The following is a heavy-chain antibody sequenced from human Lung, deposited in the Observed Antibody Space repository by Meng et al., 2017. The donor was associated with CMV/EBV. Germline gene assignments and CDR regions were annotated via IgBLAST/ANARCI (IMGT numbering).Heavy chain of an antibody. CDR3: ARASARVAAAGRRDLRY. CDR1: GGSFSGYY. D-gene: IGHD6-13*01. Sequence: QVQLQQWGAGLLKPSETPSPTCAVYGGSFSGYYWSWIRQPPGKGLEWIGEINHSGSTNYNPSLKSRVTISVDTSKNQFSLKLSSVTAADTAVYYCARASARVAAAGRRDLRYWGQGTLVTVSS. V-gene: IGHV4-34*01. CDR2: INHSGST. J-gene: IGHJ4*02.